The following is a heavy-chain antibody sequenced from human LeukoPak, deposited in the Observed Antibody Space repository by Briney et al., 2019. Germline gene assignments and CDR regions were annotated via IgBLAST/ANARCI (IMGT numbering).Heavy chain of an antibody. CDR2: IYYSGST. V-gene: IGHV4-39*01. J-gene: IGHJ4*02. CDR1: GGSISSSSDY. D-gene: IGHD6-19*01. Sequence: SETLSLTCTVSGGSISSSSDYWGWIRQPPGKGLEWIGSIYYSGSTYCNPSLKGRVTIPVDTSKNQFSLKLNSVTAADTAVYYCATATSGWYPRFDYWGQGTLVTFSS. CDR3: ATATSGWYPRFDY.